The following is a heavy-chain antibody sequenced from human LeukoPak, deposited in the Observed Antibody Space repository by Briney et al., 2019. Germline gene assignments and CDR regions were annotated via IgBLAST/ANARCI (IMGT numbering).Heavy chain of an antibody. Sequence: ASVKVSCKASGYTFTGYYVHWVRQAPGKGLEWMGWINANSGGINYGQKFQGRVTMTRDSSISTPYMELSRLRSDDTAVYFCARDQPTVATPWWDHWGQGTLVTVSS. CDR2: INANSGGI. J-gene: IGHJ4*02. D-gene: IGHD4-23*01. V-gene: IGHV1-2*02. CDR3: ARDQPTVATPWWDH. CDR1: GYTFTGYY.